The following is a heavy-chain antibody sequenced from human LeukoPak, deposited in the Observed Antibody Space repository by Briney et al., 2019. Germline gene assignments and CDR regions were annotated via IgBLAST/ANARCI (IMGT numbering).Heavy chain of an antibody. J-gene: IGHJ3*01. V-gene: IGHV3-66*01. Sequence: GGSLRLLYVSSGFNLHSTYTHWVRQAPGKELEWVSLINNGGTTYYPDSVKGRFTIARDNSKNTLFLQMNSLRAEDSGVYYCARERREARKDGFAVCGPATMVTVSS. CDR1: GFNLHSTY. CDR2: INNGGTT. D-gene: IGHD1-26*01. CDR3: ARERREARKDGFAV.